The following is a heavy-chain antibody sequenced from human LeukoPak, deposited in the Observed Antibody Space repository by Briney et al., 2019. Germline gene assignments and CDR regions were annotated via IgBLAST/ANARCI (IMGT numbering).Heavy chain of an antibody. CDR2: ISYDGSNK. V-gene: IGHV3-30-3*01. Sequence: GRSLRLSCAASGFTFSSYAMHWVRQAPGKGLEWVAVISYDGSNKYYADSVKGRFTISRDNSKNTLYLQMNSLRAEDTAVYYRARDRTVVPAATTNFYYYYGMDVWGQGTTVTVSS. CDR1: GFTFSSYA. J-gene: IGHJ6*02. D-gene: IGHD2-2*01. CDR3: ARDRTVVPAATTNFYYYYGMDV.